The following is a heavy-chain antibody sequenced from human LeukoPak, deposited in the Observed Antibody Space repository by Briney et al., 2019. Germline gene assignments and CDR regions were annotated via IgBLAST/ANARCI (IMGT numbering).Heavy chain of an antibody. V-gene: IGHV3-23*01. D-gene: IGHD3-22*01. CDR2: ISGSGGST. J-gene: IGHJ4*02. CDR1: GFTFSSYA. Sequence: GGSLRLSCAAPGFTFSSYAMSWVRQAPGKGLEWVSAISGSGGSTYYADSVKGRFTISRDNSKNTLYLQMNSLRAEDTAVYYCAKRALGNTYYYDSSGYYRDWGQGTLVTVSS. CDR3: AKRALGNTYYYDSSGYYRD.